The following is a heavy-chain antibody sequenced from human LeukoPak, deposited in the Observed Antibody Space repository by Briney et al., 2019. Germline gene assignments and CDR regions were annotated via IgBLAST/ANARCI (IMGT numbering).Heavy chain of an antibody. V-gene: IGHV4-4*02. D-gene: IGHD3-22*01. CDR3: AGLVGRYSSGLYYYYFDY. J-gene: IGHJ4*02. CDR1: GDSINSLDL. Sequence: SGTLSLTCTVSGDSINSLDLWSWVRQPPGKGLEWIGEMYLSGTTHSNPSVKSRATISIDKSKNQFFLNLSSVTAADTAVYYCAGLVGRYSSGLYYYYFDYWGQGTLVTVSS. CDR2: MYLSGTT.